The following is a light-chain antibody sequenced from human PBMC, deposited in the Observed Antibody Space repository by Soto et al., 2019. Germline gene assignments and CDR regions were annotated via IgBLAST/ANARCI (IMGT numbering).Light chain of an antibody. Sequence: DIQMTQSPSTLSASVGDRVIIICRASQSISSWLAWYQQKPGKAPKLLIYKASSLESGVPSRFSGSGSGTEFTLTISSLQPADFATYYCQQYNSYLWTFGQGTKVEIK. CDR3: QQYNSYLWT. CDR2: KAS. V-gene: IGKV1-5*03. J-gene: IGKJ1*01. CDR1: QSISSW.